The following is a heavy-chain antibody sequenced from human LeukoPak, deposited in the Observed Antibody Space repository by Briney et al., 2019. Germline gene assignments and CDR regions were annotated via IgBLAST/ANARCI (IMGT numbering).Heavy chain of an antibody. CDR2: INPNSGDT. CDR3: ARTASYSSSWNGPFDY. CDR1: GYTFTDYY. J-gene: IGHJ4*02. D-gene: IGHD6-13*01. Sequence: GASVKVSCKASGYTFTDYYMHWVRQAPGQGLEWMGWINPNSGDTNYAQKFQGRVTLTRDTSISTAYMELSRLRSDDTAVYYCARTASYSSSWNGPFDYWGQGTLVTVSS. V-gene: IGHV1-2*02.